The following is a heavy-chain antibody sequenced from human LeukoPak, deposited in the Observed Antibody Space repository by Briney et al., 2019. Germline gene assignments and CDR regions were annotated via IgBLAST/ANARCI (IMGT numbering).Heavy chain of an antibody. CDR1: GFTFSSYS. J-gene: IGHJ4*02. D-gene: IGHD6-19*01. V-gene: IGHV3-48*01. Sequence: GGSLRLSCAASGFTFSSYSMNWVRQAPGKGLEWVSYISSSSSTIYYADSVKGRFTISRDNAKNSLYLQMNSLRAEDTAVYYCARDLIAVAGGTSFDYWGQGTLVTVS. CDR3: ARDLIAVAGGTSFDY. CDR2: ISSSSSTI.